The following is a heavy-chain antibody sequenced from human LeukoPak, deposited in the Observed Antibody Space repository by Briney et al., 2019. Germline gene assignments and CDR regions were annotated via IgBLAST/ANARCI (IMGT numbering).Heavy chain of an antibody. CDR2: IYSGGRT. V-gene: IGHV3-66*01. Sequence: GGSLRLSCAASGFTVSNNCMSWVRQAPGKGLEWVSLIYSGGRTSYADSVKGRFTISRDNAKNSLYLQMNSLRAEDTAVYYCARDRGYYDSSGYSDYWGQGTLVTVSS. CDR3: ARDRGYYDSSGYSDY. CDR1: GFTVSNNC. D-gene: IGHD3-22*01. J-gene: IGHJ4*02.